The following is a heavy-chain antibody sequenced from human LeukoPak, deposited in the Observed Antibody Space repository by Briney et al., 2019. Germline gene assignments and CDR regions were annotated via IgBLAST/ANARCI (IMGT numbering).Heavy chain of an antibody. V-gene: IGHV3-21*01. D-gene: IGHD1-26*01. J-gene: IGHJ4*02. CDR2: ISSSSSYI. CDR3: ARDSGSYYGFYFDY. Sequence: PGGSLRLSCAASGFTFSSYSMNWVRQAPGKGLEWVSSISSSSSYIYYADSVKGRFTISRDNAKNSLYLQMNSLRAEDTAVYYCARDSGSYYGFYFDYWGQGTLVTVSS. CDR1: GFTFSSYS.